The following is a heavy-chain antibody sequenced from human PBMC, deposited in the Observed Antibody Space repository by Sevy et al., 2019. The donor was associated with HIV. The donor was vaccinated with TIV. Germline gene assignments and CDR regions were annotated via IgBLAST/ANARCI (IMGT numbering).Heavy chain of an antibody. Sequence: SETLSLACTVSGASIRDSSYYWAWIRQPPGKGLEWIWNIYSYGETYYNSSLKSRVTISVDTSKNQFSLSLTSVTAADPAIYFCARSMGQQLDAFDFWGQGTMVTVSS. CDR3: ARSMGQQLDAFDF. D-gene: IGHD6-13*01. CDR2: IYSYGET. J-gene: IGHJ3*01. CDR1: GASIRDSSYY. V-gene: IGHV4-39*01.